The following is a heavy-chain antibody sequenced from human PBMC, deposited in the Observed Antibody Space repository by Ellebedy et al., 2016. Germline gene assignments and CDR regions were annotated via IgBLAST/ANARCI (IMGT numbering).Heavy chain of an antibody. D-gene: IGHD1-26*01. CDR3: ARRGVGGAFDI. CDR1: GGTFSSYA. J-gene: IGHJ3*02. CDR2: IIPIFGTA. V-gene: IGHV1-69*13. Sequence: SVKVSXXASGGTFSSYAISWVRQAPGQGLEWMGGIIPIFGTANYAQKFQGRVTITADESTSTAYMELSSLRSEDTAVYYCARRGVGGAFDIWGQGTMVTVSS.